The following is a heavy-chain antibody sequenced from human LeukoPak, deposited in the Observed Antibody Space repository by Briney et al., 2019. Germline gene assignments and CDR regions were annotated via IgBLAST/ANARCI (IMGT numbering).Heavy chain of an antibody. CDR3: AKDLRSSGLD. V-gene: IGHV3-7*01. Sequence: GGSLRLSCEGSGFSFSSYWMTWVRQSPGKGPEWVANIKQDESERYTVDSVKGRFTISRDNSKNTLYLQMNSLRAEDTAVYYCAKDLRSSGLDWGQGTLVTVSS. J-gene: IGHJ4*02. CDR2: IKQDESER. D-gene: IGHD6-19*01. CDR1: GFSFSSYW.